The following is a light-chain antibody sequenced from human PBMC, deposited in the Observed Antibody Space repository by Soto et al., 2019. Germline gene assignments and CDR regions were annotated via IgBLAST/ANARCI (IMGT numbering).Light chain of an antibody. Sequence: EIVLTQSPATLSLSPGERATLSCRASQSVSSYLAWYQQKPGQAPRLLIYDASNRATGIPARFSGSGSGTDFTITISSLEPEDFAVYYCQQRSNWPRTFGQGTKVDI. CDR2: DAS. CDR1: QSVSSY. V-gene: IGKV3-11*01. J-gene: IGKJ1*01. CDR3: QQRSNWPRT.